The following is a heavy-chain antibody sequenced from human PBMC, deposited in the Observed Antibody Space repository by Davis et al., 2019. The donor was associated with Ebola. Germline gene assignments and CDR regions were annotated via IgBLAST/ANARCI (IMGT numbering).Heavy chain of an antibody. CDR3: ARLGGGWDIDY. V-gene: IGHV1-18*01. CDR2: ISAYNGNT. CDR1: GGTFSSYA. J-gene: IGHJ4*02. D-gene: IGHD6-19*01. Sequence: ASVKVSCKASGGTFSSYAISWVRQAPGQGLEWMGWISAYNGNTNYAQKLQGRITMTTDTSTSTAYMELRSLRSDDTAVYYCARLGGGWDIDYWGQGALVIVSS.